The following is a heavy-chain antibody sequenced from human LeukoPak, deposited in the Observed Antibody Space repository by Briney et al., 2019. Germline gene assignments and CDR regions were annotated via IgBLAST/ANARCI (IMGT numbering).Heavy chain of an antibody. CDR3: ASPGNYYGSGSYYKYYYGMDV. Sequence: GASVKVSCKASGYTFTSYAMHWVRQAPGQRLEWMGWINAGNGNTKYSQKFQGRVTITRDTSASTAYMELSSLRSEDTAVYYCASPGNYYGSGSYYKYYYGMDVWGKGTTVTVSS. CDR2: INAGNGNT. CDR1: GYTFTSYA. V-gene: IGHV1-3*01. D-gene: IGHD3-10*01. J-gene: IGHJ6*04.